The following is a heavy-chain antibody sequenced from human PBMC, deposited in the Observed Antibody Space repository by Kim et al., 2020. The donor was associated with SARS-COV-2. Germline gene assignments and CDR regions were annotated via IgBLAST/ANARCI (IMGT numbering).Heavy chain of an antibody. J-gene: IGHJ1*01. Sequence: GRSLRLSCAASGFTFSSYAMHWVRQAPGKGLEWVAVISYDGSNKYYADSVKGRFTISRDNSKNTLYLQMNSLRAEDTAVYYYARDTPDSSGWYSEYWGQG. D-gene: IGHD6-19*01. CDR3: ARDTPDSSGWYSEY. CDR2: ISYDGSNK. V-gene: IGHV3-30*04. CDR1: GFTFSSYA.